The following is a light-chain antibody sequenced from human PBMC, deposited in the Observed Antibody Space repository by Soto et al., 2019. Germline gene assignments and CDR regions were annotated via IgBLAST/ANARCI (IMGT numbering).Light chain of an antibody. CDR2: SAS. CDR1: QSVSDN. CDR3: QQYNDWPIT. V-gene: IGKV3-15*01. Sequence: EIIMTQSPATLSVSPGERVTLSCRASQSVSDNVAWYQQRPGQSPRLLMHSASARAAGLPARFSGSGSGTEFSLSIHSLQSEDFAVYFCQQYNDWPITFGQGTQLETK. J-gene: IGKJ5*01.